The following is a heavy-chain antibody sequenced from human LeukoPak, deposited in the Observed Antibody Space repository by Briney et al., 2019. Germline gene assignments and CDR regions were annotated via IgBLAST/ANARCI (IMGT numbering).Heavy chain of an antibody. V-gene: IGHV4-38-2*02. D-gene: IGHD3-10*01. CDR3: ARVFDSGSQAYFYYMDV. Sequence: PSETLSLTCIVSSYSISRGYYWGWIRQPPGKGLEWIGSIYHTGSTYYNPSLKSRVTISVDTSKNQFSLKVSSVTAADTAVYYCARVFDSGSQAYFYYMDVWGKGTTVTIFS. CDR2: IYHTGST. J-gene: IGHJ6*03. CDR1: SYSISRGYY.